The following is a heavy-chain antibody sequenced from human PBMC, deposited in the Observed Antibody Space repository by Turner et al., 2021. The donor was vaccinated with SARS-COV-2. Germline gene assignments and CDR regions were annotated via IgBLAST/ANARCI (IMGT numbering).Heavy chain of an antibody. CDR2: IKEDGSEK. J-gene: IGHJ3*02. D-gene: IGHD3-22*01. CDR1: GFPFSRYW. Sequence: EVQLVESGGGLVQPGGSLRLSCAASGFPFSRYWMSWVRQAPGKGLEWVANIKEDGSEKYYVDSVKGRFTISRDNAKDSLYLQMNSLGAEDTAVYYCARQGDYYDSSGYYPDAFDIWGQGTMVTVSS. CDR3: ARQGDYYDSSGYYPDAFDI. V-gene: IGHV3-7*01.